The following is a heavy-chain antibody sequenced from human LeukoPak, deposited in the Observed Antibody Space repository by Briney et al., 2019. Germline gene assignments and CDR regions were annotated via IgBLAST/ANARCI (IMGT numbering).Heavy chain of an antibody. CDR3: ARGWDYGDYAGRGAYYFDY. Sequence: ASVKVSCKASGYTFTGYHMHWVRQAPGQGLEWMGRINPNSGGTNYAQKFQGRVTMTRDTSISTAYMELSRLRSDDTAVYYCARGWDYGDYAGRGAYYFDYWGQGTLVTVSS. D-gene: IGHD4-17*01. CDR1: GYTFTGYH. V-gene: IGHV1-2*06. CDR2: INPNSGGT. J-gene: IGHJ4*02.